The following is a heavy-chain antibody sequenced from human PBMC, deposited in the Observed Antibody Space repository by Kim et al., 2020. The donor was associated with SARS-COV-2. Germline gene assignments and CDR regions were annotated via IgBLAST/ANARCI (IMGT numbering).Heavy chain of an antibody. D-gene: IGHD1-26*01. CDR1: GFAFGGSG. CDR3: VRVRPGGSERYYGMDV. J-gene: IGHJ6*02. Sequence: GGSLRLSCAASGFAFGGSGMHWVRQAPGKGLEWVAMIWFDGTKKYYAESVKGRFIISRDNSDKTVSLQMNSLSSDDTAVYYCVRVRPGGSERYYGMDVWGRGTTVTVSS. V-gene: IGHV3-33*01. CDR2: IWFDGTKK.